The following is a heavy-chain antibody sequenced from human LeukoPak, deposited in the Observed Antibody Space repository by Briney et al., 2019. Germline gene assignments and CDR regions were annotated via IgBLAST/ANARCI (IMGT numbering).Heavy chain of an antibody. D-gene: IGHD2-15*01. CDR1: GSTFINYG. CDR3: ARDGDEIVGYCSGDSCHVDY. Sequence: ASVKVSCKASGSTFINYGISWVRQAPGQGLEWMGWISAYNGNTNYAQKLQGRVIMTTDTSTSTAYMELRSLRSDDTAVYYCARDGDEIVGYCSGDSCHVDYWGQGTLVTVSS. CDR2: ISAYNGNT. J-gene: IGHJ4*02. V-gene: IGHV1-18*01.